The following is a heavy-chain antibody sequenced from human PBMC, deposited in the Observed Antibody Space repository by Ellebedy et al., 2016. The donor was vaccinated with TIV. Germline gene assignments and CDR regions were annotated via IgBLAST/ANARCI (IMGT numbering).Heavy chain of an antibody. CDR1: GFTFSSFG. D-gene: IGHD2/OR15-2a*01. V-gene: IGHV3-23*01. Sequence: GESLKISCAASGFTFSSFGMNWVRQAPGKGLEWVSAISANGGGTYFADSVKGRFSISRDNSKSTLSLQMDSLTAEDTAVYYCAKDSRQTLVHGRDYYGMDVWGQGTTVTVSS. CDR2: ISANGGGT. J-gene: IGHJ6*02. CDR3: AKDSRQTLVHGRDYYGMDV.